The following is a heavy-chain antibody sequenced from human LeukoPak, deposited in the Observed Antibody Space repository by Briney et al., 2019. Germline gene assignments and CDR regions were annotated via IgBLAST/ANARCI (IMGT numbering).Heavy chain of an antibody. D-gene: IGHD6-13*01. CDR3: ARLQLADSY. CDR1: GDTFTSYA. J-gene: IGHJ4*02. V-gene: IGHV7-4-1*02. Sequence: ASVKVSCNASGDTFTSYAMNWLRQAPGQGLEWRGWLNTNTGNPTYAQGFTGRFGFSLDTSVSTAYLQISSLRAEDNAVYYCARLQLADSYWGQPTLVTVSS. CDR2: LNTNTGNP.